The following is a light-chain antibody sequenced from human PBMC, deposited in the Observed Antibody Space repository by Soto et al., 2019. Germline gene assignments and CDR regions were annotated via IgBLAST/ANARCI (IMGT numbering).Light chain of an antibody. CDR2: DAS. V-gene: IGKV1-5*01. CDR3: QQYNSHSWK. J-gene: IGKJ1*01. Sequence: DIQMTQSPSTLSASVGDRVTITCRASQSISSWLAWYQQKAGKAPNLLIYDASSLESGVPSRFSGSGSGTEFTLTICSLQPDDFATYYCQQYNSHSWKFGQGTKVDIK. CDR1: QSISSW.